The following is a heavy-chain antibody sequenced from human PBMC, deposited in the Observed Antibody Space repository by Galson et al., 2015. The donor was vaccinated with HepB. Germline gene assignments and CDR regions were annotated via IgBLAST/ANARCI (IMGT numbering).Heavy chain of an antibody. CDR2: ISGSGGST. D-gene: IGHD2-2*01. CDR3: AKDQCSSTSCWVDY. J-gene: IGHJ4*02. V-gene: IGHV3-23*01. Sequence: LRLSCAASGFTFSSYAMSWVRQAPGKGLEWVSAISGSGGSTYYADSVKGRFTISRDNSKNTLYLQMNSLRAEDTAVYYCAKDQCSSTSCWVDYWGQGTLVTVSS. CDR1: GFTFSSYA.